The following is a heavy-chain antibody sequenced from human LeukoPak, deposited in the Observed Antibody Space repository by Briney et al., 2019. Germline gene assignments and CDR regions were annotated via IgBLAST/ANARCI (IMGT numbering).Heavy chain of an antibody. V-gene: IGHV4-39*07. D-gene: IGHD6-13*01. J-gene: IGHJ4*02. CDR1: GGSISSSSYY. Sequence: SETLSLTCTVSGGSISSSSYYWGWIRQPPGKGLEWIGSIYYSGSTYYNPSLKSRVTISVDTSKNQFSLKLSSVTAADTAVYYCARVLAATRPFDYWAREPWSPSPQ. CDR2: IYYSGST. CDR3: ARVLAATRPFDY.